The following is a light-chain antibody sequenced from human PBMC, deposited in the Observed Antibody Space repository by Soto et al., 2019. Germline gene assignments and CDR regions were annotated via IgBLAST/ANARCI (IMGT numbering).Light chain of an antibody. J-gene: IGLJ1*01. V-gene: IGLV2-14*01. CDR1: SSDVGGYNY. CDR2: EVS. CDR3: SSYTISSTV. Sequence: QSALTQPASVSASPGQSITISCTGTSSDVGGYNYVSWYQQHPGKAPKLMIYEVSNRPSGVSNRFSGSKSGNTASLTISGLQAEDEADYYCSSYTISSTVFGTGTKLTVL.